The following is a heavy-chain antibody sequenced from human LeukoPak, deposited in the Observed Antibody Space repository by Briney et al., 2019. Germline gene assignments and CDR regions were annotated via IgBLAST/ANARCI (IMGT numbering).Heavy chain of an antibody. CDR2: IRYDGSNK. J-gene: IGHJ6*03. D-gene: IGHD4-23*01. Sequence: AGGSLRLSCAASGFTFSSYGMHWVRQAPGKGLEWVAFIRYDGSNKYYADSVKGRFTISRDNSKNTLYLQMNSLRAEDTAVYYCAKDPGGKGAYYYMDVWGKGTTVTVSS. V-gene: IGHV3-30*02. CDR3: AKDPGGKGAYYYMDV. CDR1: GFTFSSYG.